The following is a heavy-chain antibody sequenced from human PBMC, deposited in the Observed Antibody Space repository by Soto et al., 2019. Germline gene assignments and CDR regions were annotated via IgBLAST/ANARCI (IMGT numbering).Heavy chain of an antibody. CDR2: IRSKANTYVT. CDR1: GFTFSDHF. D-gene: IGHD3-16*01. V-gene: IGHV3-73*01. J-gene: IGHJ4*02. Sequence: EVQLVESGGGLVQPGGSLRLSCAASGFTFSDHFMDWVRQAPGKGLEWVGRIRSKANTYVTAYAESVRGRFTISRDDSNNTTYLQMNGLKGDDTAMYYCTRGGAMGLNDYWGQGTLVTVSS. CDR3: TRGGAMGLNDY.